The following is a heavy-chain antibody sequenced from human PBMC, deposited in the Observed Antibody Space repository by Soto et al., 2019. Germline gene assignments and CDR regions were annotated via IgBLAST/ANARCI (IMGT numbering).Heavy chain of an antibody. CDR1: GFTVSSNY. J-gene: IGHJ3*02. D-gene: IGHD1-1*01. CDR3: AREGRLERSDAFDI. Sequence: EVQLVESGGGLIQPGGSLRLSCAASGFTVSSNYMSWVRQAPGKGLEWVSVIYSGGSTYYADSVKGRFTISRDNSKNTLCLQMNSLRAEDTAVYYCAREGRLERSDAFDIWGQGTMVTVSS. V-gene: IGHV3-53*01. CDR2: IYSGGST.